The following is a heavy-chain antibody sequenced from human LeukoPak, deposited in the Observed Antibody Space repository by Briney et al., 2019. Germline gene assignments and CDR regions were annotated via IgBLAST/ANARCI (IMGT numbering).Heavy chain of an antibody. CDR1: GGSISSGDYY. Sequence: PSQTLSLTCTVSGGSISSGDYYWSWIRQPPGKGLEWIGYIYYSGSTNYNPSLKSRVTISVDTSKNQFSLKLSSVTAADTAVYYCARLSRYDSSGYYTLPENWGQGTLVTVSS. J-gene: IGHJ4*02. V-gene: IGHV4-61*08. D-gene: IGHD3-22*01. CDR2: IYYSGST. CDR3: ARLSRYDSSGYYTLPEN.